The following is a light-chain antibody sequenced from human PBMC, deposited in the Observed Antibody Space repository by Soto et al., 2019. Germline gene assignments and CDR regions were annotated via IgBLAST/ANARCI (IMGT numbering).Light chain of an antibody. J-gene: IGKJ5*01. V-gene: IGKV3D-11*01. CDR3: QQRFNWPVT. CDR2: QTS. CDR1: QYINTR. Sequence: EIVLTQSPATLSSFPGDRVTLSCRASQYINTRLAWYQHRPGQAPRLLIYQTSIRAAGIPARFSACGTGTDFTLTISDLQPEDFAVYYCQQRFNWPVTFGQGTRLEIK.